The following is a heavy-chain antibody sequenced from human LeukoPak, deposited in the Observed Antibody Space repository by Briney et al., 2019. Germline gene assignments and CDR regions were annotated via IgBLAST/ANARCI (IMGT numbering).Heavy chain of an antibody. CDR3: ANSRAVHYYGMDV. J-gene: IGHJ6*02. V-gene: IGHV3-48*03. Sequence: GGSLRLSCAASGFTFSSYEMNWVRQAPGKGLEWVSYISSSGSIIYYADSVNGRFTVSRDNAKNSLYLQMNSLRAEDTAVYYCANSRAVHYYGMDVWGQGTTVTVSS. CDR2: ISSSGSII. CDR1: GFTFSSYE. D-gene: IGHD6-19*01.